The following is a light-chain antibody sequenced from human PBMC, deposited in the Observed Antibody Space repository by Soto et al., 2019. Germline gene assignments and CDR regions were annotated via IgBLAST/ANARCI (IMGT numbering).Light chain of an antibody. CDR3: SSSADTNNLV. CDR2: EVN. Sequence: QAALTQPPSASGSPGQSVSISCSGGSSDVGGSKYVSWYQVKPGKAPKLIIYEVNRRPEGAPYRFSGSKSGNTASLTVSGLQAEVEGVYYSSSSADTNNLVFGPGSKGTV. CDR1: SSDVGGSKY. J-gene: IGLJ1*01. V-gene: IGLV2-8*01.